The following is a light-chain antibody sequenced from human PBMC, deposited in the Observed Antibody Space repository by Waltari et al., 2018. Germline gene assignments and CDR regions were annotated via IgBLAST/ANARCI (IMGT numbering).Light chain of an antibody. V-gene: IGLV2-11*02. CDR3: CSYAGTYTYV. J-gene: IGLJ1*01. CDR2: DVN. CDR1: SGDVGRSDY. Sequence: SALAQPRSVSASPGQSVTISCTGTSGDVGRSDYVSWYQQRPGTAPRLIIHDVNERPSGVPDRFSGSKSGNTASLTISWLQVDDEADYYCCSYAGTYTYVFGPGTTVTV.